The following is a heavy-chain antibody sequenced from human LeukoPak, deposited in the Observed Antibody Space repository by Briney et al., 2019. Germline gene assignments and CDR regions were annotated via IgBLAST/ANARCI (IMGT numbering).Heavy chain of an antibody. Sequence: PGGSLRLSCAASGFTFSSYAMHWVRQAPGKGLEWVAVISYDGSNKYYADSVKGRFTISRDNAKNSLYLQMNSLRAEDTAVYYCARGSNSLRWFSYYMDVWGKGTTVTVSS. CDR3: ARGSNSLRWFSYYMDV. CDR2: ISYDGSNK. V-gene: IGHV3-30-3*01. J-gene: IGHJ6*03. CDR1: GFTFSSYA. D-gene: IGHD4-23*01.